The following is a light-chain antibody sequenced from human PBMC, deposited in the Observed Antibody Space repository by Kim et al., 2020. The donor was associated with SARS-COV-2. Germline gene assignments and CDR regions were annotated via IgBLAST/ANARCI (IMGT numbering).Light chain of an antibody. CDR3: QIWDIDTI. Sequence: VAGDLGETARIPGGGDKIGRKDVHWYHLRRGQAPVLVFHRNNIRPSGIPERCSGSNSANTATLTISGAQAGDGAEYFCQIWDIDTIFGGGTQLTVL. CDR2: RNN. V-gene: IGLV3-9*01. CDR1: KIGRKD. J-gene: IGLJ2*01.